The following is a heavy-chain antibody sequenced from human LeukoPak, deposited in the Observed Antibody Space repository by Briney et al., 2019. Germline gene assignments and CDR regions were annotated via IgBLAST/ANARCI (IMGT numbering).Heavy chain of an antibody. J-gene: IGHJ4*02. V-gene: IGHV1-2*02. D-gene: IGHD3-3*01. CDR2: INPSGGT. CDR1: GYTFTSYY. CDR3: ARGSAFYDFWSGPFDY. Sequence: ASVKVSCKASGYTFTSYYMHWVRQAPGQGLEWMGIINPSGGTNYAQKFQGRVTMTSDTSISTAYMELSRLRSDDTAVYYCARGSAFYDFWSGPFDYWGQGTLVTVSS.